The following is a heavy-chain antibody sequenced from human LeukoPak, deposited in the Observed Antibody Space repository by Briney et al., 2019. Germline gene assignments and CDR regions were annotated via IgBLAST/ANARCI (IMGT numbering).Heavy chain of an antibody. V-gene: IGHV3-33*03. CDR2: IWYDGSNK. CDR3: ARGGGLDV. CDR1: GFTFSSCG. J-gene: IGHJ6*02. Sequence: GGSLRLSCAASGFTFSSCGMHWVRQAPGKGLEWVAVIWYDGSNKYYADSVKGRFTISRDNAKNSLYLQMSNLRAEDTAVYFCARGGGLDVWGQGATVTVSS. D-gene: IGHD3-16*01.